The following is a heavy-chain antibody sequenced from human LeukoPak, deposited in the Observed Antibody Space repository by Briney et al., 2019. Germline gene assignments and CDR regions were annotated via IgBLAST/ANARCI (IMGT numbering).Heavy chain of an antibody. D-gene: IGHD6-19*01. CDR3: ARDRSGWSKFDY. J-gene: IGHJ4*02. Sequence: PGGSLRLSCAASGFTFSSYSMNWVRQAPGKGLEWVSSISSSSSYIYYADPVKGRFTISRDNAKNSLYLQMNSLRAEDTAVYYCARDRSGWSKFDYWGQGTLVTVSS. V-gene: IGHV3-21*01. CDR1: GFTFSSYS. CDR2: ISSSSSYI.